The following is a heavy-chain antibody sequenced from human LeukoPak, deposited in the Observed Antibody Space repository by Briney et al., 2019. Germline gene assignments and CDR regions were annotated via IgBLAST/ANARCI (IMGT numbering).Heavy chain of an antibody. D-gene: IGHD3-16*02. V-gene: IGHV1-24*01. CDR2: FDPEDGET. CDR1: GYTLTELS. J-gene: IGHJ4*02. Sequence: ASVKVSCKVSGYTLTELSMHWVRQAPGKGLEWMGGFDPEDGETIYAQEFQGRVTMTEDTSTDTAYMELSSLRSEDTAVYYCATDRRITFGGVIVNWGQGTLVTVSS. CDR3: ATDRRITFGGVIVN.